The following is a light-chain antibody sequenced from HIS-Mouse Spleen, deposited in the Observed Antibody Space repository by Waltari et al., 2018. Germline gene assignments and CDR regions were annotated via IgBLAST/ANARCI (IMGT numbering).Light chain of an antibody. V-gene: IGKV1-9*01. CDR2: AAS. CDR3: QQLNSYPRT. Sequence: DIQLTQSPSFLSASVGDRVTITCRASQGISSYLDWYQKKPGKAPKHLIYAASTLQSGVPSRFSGSGSGTEFTLTISSLQPEDFATYYCQQLNSYPRTFGQGTKVEIK. J-gene: IGKJ1*01. CDR1: QGISSY.